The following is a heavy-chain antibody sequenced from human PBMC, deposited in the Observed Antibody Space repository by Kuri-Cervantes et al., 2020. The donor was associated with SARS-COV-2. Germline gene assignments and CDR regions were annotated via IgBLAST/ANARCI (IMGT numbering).Heavy chain of an antibody. V-gene: IGHV3-23*01. Sequence: GESLKISCAASGFTFSSYAMSWVRQAPGKGLEWVSGLSGSGGTTFYADSVKGRFTISRDNSKNTLYLQMNSLRAEDTAVYYCATTRGYCSSNSCWGQGTLVTVSS. CDR3: ATTRGYCSSNSC. CDR1: GFTFSSYA. D-gene: IGHD2-2*01. J-gene: IGHJ4*02. CDR2: LSGSGGTT.